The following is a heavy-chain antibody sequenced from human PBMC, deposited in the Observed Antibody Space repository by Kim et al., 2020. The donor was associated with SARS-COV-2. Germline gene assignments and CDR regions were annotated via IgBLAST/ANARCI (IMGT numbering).Heavy chain of an antibody. CDR3: AKGSGSSSLIFDY. D-gene: IGHD6-6*01. Sequence: GGSLRLSCAASGFTFSSYGMHWVRQAPGKGLEWVAVISYDGSNKYYADSVKGRFTISRDNSKNTLYLQMNSLRAEDTAVYYCAKGSGSSSLIFDYCGQGTLVTVSS. J-gene: IGHJ4*02. CDR2: ISYDGSNK. V-gene: IGHV3-30*18. CDR1: GFTFSSYG.